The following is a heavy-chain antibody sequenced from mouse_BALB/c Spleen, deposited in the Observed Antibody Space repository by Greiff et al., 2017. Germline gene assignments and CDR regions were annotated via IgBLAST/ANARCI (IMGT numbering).Heavy chain of an antibody. Sequence: EVMLVESGGGLVKPGGSLKLSCAASGFTFSSYTLSWVRQTPEKRLEWVATISSGGGNTYYPDSVKGRFTISRDNAKNNLYLQMSSLRSEDTALYYCARYERYGSYIDYWGQGTTLTVSS. V-gene: IGHV5-9*03. CDR2: ISSGGGNT. CDR1: GFTFSSYT. CDR3: ARYERYGSYIDY. D-gene: IGHD2-1*01. J-gene: IGHJ2*01.